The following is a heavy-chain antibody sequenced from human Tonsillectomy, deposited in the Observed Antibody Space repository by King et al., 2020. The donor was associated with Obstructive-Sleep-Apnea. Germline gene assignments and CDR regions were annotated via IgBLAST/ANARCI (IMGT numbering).Heavy chain of an antibody. CDR2: ISGSGGST. CDR1: GFTFSSYA. Sequence: QLVQSGGGLVQPGGSLRLSCAASGFTFSSYAMSWVRQAPGKGLEWVSAISGSGGSTYYADSVKGRFTISRDNSKNTLYLQMNSLRAEDTAVYYCAKEWEYYYDSSGPPVYYYYGMDVWGQGTTVTVSS. D-gene: IGHD3-22*01. J-gene: IGHJ6*02. CDR3: AKEWEYYYDSSGPPVYYYYGMDV. V-gene: IGHV3-23*04.